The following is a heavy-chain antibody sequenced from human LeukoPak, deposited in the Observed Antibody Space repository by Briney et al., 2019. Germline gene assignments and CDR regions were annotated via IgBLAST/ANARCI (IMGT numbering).Heavy chain of an antibody. Sequence: GGSLRLSCAASGFTFSNYAMSWVRQAPGKGLEWVSVISGSGGTTYYADSVKGRFTISRDNSKNTLYLQMNSLRAEDTAVYYCAKGYCSGTSCYVFVHDAFDFWGQGTMVTVSP. D-gene: IGHD2-2*01. CDR3: AKGYCSGTSCYVFVHDAFDF. CDR2: ISGSGGTT. V-gene: IGHV3-23*01. J-gene: IGHJ3*01. CDR1: GFTFSNYA.